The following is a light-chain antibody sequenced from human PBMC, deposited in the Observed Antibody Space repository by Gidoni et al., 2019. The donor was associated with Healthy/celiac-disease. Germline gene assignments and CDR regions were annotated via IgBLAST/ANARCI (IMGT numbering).Light chain of an antibody. CDR2: FGS. V-gene: IGKV2-28*01. Sequence: IVMTHSPLSLPVTPGEPASISCKSSQSLLHSNGYNYLDWYLQKPGKSPQLLIYFGSNRASGVPDRFSGSGSGTDFTLKSSRVEAEDVGVYYCMQALQTPWTFGQGTKVEIK. CDR3: MQALQTPWT. J-gene: IGKJ1*01. CDR1: QSLLHSNGYNY.